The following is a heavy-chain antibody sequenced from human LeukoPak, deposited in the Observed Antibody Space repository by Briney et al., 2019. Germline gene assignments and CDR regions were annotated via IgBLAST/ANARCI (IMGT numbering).Heavy chain of an antibody. CDR1: GASISRYY. Sequence: SETLSLTCSVSGASISRYYWSWIRQPPGKGLEWIGYFHHSGNTNYSPSLSSRITMSVDTSKNQFSLRLNSVTAADTAIYYCARRAAAFNSGGQGTLFTVSS. CDR3: ARRAAAFNS. J-gene: IGHJ4*02. V-gene: IGHV4-59*12. CDR2: FHHSGNT. D-gene: IGHD6-13*01.